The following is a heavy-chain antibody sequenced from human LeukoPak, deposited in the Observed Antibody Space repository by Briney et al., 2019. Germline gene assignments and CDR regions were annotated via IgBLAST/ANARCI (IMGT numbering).Heavy chain of an antibody. CDR1: GGSFSGYY. Sequence: SETLSLTCAVYGGSFSGYYWSWIHQPPGKGLEWIGEINHSGSTNYNPSLKSRVTISVDTSKNQFSLKLSSVTAADTAVYYCASFAGFDYYGMDVWGQGTTVTVSS. D-gene: IGHD3-10*01. V-gene: IGHV4-34*01. CDR3: ASFAGFDYYGMDV. J-gene: IGHJ6*02. CDR2: INHSGST.